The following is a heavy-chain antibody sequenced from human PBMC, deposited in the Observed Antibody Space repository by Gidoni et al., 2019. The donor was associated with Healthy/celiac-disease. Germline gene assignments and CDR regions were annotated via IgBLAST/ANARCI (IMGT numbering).Heavy chain of an antibody. D-gene: IGHD2-2*01. Sequence: QVQLVQSGSELKKPGSSVKVSCKASGYTFTSYAMNWVRQAPGQGLEWMGWINTNPGNPTYAQGFTGRFVFSLDTSVSTAYLQISSLKAEDTAVYYCARVLYCSSTSCSWYFDLWGRGTLVTVSS. CDR1: GYTFTSYA. V-gene: IGHV7-4-1*02. CDR2: INTNPGNP. J-gene: IGHJ2*01. CDR3: ARVLYCSSTSCSWYFDL.